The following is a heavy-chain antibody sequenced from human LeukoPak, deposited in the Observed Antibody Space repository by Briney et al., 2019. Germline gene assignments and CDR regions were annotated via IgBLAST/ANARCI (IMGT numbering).Heavy chain of an antibody. CDR2: INPNSGST. D-gene: IGHD2-21*01. CDR1: GYTFTSWY. Sequence: ASVKVSCKASGYTFTSWYMHWVRQAPGQGLEWMGIINPNSGSTSHAQRFQGRVTMTRDTSTSTVYMELSTLRSEDTAVYYCARHPAYCGGDCWGQGTLVTVSS. CDR3: ARHPAYCGGDC. V-gene: IGHV1-46*01. J-gene: IGHJ4*02.